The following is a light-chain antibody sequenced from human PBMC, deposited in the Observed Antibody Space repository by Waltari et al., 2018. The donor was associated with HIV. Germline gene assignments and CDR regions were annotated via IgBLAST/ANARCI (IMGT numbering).Light chain of an antibody. CDR2: EVN. J-gene: IGLJ3*02. CDR1: SSDVGGYKS. Sequence: QSALTQPPSASGSLGQSVTISCTGTSSDVGGYKSVSWYQHHPDNAPKLLIYEVNKRPSGVPDRFSGSKSGNTASLTVSGLQAEDEADYYCSSFAGSNNLVFGGGTKLTVL. V-gene: IGLV2-8*01. CDR3: SSFAGSNNLV.